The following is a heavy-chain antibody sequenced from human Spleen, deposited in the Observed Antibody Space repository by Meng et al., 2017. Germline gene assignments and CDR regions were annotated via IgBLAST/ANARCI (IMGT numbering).Heavy chain of an antibody. CDR2: IYYSGRT. J-gene: IGHJ4*01. D-gene: IGHD6-19*01. CDR3: AVFSSGWGPFDC. V-gene: IGHV4-39*07. CDR1: GGSISSSSYY. Sequence: HLQGSGPGLVKPAETLSFTCTVSGGSISSSSYYWGWIRQPPGKGLEWIGSIYYSGRTYSNPSLKSRVTISVDTSKNQFSLKLTSVTAADTAVYYCAVFSSGWGPFDCWGQGTLVTVSS.